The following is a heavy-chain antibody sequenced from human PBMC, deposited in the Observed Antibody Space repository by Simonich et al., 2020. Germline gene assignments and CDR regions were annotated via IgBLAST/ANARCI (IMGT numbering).Heavy chain of an antibody. Sequence: QVQLVQSGAEVKKPGASVKVSCKASGYTFTGYYMHWVRQAPGQGLEWMGWNNPNRGGTNYTKKFQDRVPMTRDTSISTAYMELSRLRSDVTAVYYCARDPVVPAAIRNAFDIWGQGTMVTFSS. CDR2: NNPNRGGT. V-gene: IGHV1-2*02. CDR1: GYTFTGYY. CDR3: ARDPVVPAAIRNAFDI. D-gene: IGHD2-2*01. J-gene: IGHJ3*02.